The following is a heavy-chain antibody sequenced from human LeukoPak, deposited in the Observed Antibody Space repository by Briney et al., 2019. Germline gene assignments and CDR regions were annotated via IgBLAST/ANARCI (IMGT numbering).Heavy chain of an antibody. CDR2: MNPNSGNT. V-gene: IGHV1-8*01. CDR3: ARDNSVGDIAWWFDP. CDR1: GYTFTSYD. D-gene: IGHD3-10*01. Sequence: ASVKVSCKASGYTFTSYDINWFRQATGQGLEWMGWMNPNSGNTDYAQKFQGRVTMTRDMSTSTDYMELSSLRSEDTAVYYCARDNSVGDIAWWFDPWGQGTLVTVSS. J-gene: IGHJ5*02.